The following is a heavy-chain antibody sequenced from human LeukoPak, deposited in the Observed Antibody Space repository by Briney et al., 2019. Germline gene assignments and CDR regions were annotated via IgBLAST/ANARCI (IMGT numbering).Heavy chain of an antibody. J-gene: IGHJ4*02. V-gene: IGHV3-74*01. Sequence: GGSLRLSCAASGFTFNSYWLHWVRQAPGKGLVWVSRVNGDGSDTYYADSVKGRFTISRDNSKTTLNLQMNSLRAEDTAVYYCAKGIGLAVAGLHYWGQGTLVTVSS. CDR1: GFTFNSYW. D-gene: IGHD6-19*01. CDR2: VNGDGSDT. CDR3: AKGIGLAVAGLHY.